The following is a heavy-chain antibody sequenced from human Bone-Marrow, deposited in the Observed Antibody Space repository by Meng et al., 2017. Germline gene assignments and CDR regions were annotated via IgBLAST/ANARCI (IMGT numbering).Heavy chain of an antibody. Sequence: ASVKVSCKASGYTFTGHYMHWVRQAPGQGLEWMGWINPNSGGTNYAQKFQGRVTMTRDTSISTAYMELSRLRSDDTAVYYCARVGLSGGYCSGGSCYSYWGQGTLVTVSS. CDR2: INPNSGGT. J-gene: IGHJ4*02. V-gene: IGHV1-2*02. D-gene: IGHD2-15*01. CDR1: GYTFTGHY. CDR3: ARVGLSGGYCSGGSCYSY.